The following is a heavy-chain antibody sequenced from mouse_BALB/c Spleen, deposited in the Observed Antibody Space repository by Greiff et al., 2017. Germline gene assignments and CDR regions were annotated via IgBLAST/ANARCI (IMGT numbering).Heavy chain of an antibody. D-gene: IGHD1-2*01. CDR2: IYPGDGDT. CDR1: GYAFSSSW. J-gene: IGHJ3*01. CDR3: ARDGSLYYGPFAY. Sequence: VQLQQSGPELVKPGASVKISCKASGYAFSSSWMNWVKQRPGQGLEWIGRIYPGDGDTNYNGKFKGKATLTADKSSSTAYMQLSSLTSVDSAVYFCARDGSLYYGPFAYWGQGTLVTVSA. V-gene: IGHV1-82*01.